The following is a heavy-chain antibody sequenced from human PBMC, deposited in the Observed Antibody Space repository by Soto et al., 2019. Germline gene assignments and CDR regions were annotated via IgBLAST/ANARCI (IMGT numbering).Heavy chain of an antibody. CDR1: GGSISSSSYY. V-gene: IGHV4-39*01. CDR2: IYYSGST. D-gene: IGHD3-9*01. J-gene: IGHJ4*02. Sequence: PSETLSLTCTVSGGSISSSSYYWGWIRQPPGKGLEWIGSIYYSGSTYYNPSLKSRVTISVDTSKNQFSLKLSSVTAADTAVYYCATPSNYDILTGYYNVLFDYWGQGTLVTVSS. CDR3: ATPSNYDILTGYYNVLFDY.